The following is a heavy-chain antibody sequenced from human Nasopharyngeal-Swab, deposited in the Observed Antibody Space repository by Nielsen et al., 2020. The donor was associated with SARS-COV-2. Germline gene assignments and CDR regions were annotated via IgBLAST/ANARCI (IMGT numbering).Heavy chain of an antibody. J-gene: IGHJ6*03. CDR1: GGSISSSSYY. D-gene: IGHD5-12*01. Sequence: SETLSLTCTVSGGSISSSSYYWGWIRQPPGKGLEWIGSIYYSGSTYYNPSLKSRVTISVDKSKNEFSLNLTSVTAADTAVYYCAREEGGRLRDYYYYYMDVWGKGTTVTVSS. CDR2: IYYSGST. V-gene: IGHV4-39*07. CDR3: AREEGGRLRDYYYYYMDV.